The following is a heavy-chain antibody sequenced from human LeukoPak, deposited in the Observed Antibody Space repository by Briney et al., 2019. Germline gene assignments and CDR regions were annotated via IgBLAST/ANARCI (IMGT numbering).Heavy chain of an antibody. J-gene: IGHJ5*02. CDR2: INPNTGET. Sequence: VASVKVSCTTSGYTSTGHYMHWVRQAPGQGLEWMGWINPNTGETDYAQNFQGRVTMTRDTSISTAYMELSSLTSDDTAMYYCARVSGSRVDPWGQGTLVTVSS. CDR3: ARVSGSRVDP. V-gene: IGHV1-2*02. CDR1: GYTSTGHY.